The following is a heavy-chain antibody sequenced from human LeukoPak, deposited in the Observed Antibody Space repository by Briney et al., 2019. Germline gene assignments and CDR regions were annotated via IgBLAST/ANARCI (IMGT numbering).Heavy chain of an antibody. CDR3: AKDTGGSCYSAIAY. J-gene: IGHJ4*02. V-gene: IGHV3-23*01. CDR2: ISGSGGST. D-gene: IGHD2-15*01. CDR1: GFTFSSYA. Sequence: GGSLRLSCAASGFTFSSYAMSWVRQAPGKGLEWVSAISGSGGSTYYADSVKGRFTISRDNSKNTLFLRMNSLRAEDTALYYCAKDTGGSCYSAIAYWGQGALVTVST.